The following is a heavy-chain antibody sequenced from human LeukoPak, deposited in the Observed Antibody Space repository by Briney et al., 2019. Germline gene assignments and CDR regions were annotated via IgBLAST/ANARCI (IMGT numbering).Heavy chain of an antibody. J-gene: IGHJ4*02. D-gene: IGHD3-16*01. CDR3: ARHGTLASITYPLDY. CDR2: VHDSGAT. V-gene: IGHV4-59*08. CDR1: GASISTYY. Sequence: SETLSLTCTVSGASISTYYWSWIRQAPGKGLEWIGYVHDSGATKYNPSLESRVTISIDTSKNQFSLNLSSVTAADTAVYYCARHGTLASITYPLDYWGQGALVTVSS.